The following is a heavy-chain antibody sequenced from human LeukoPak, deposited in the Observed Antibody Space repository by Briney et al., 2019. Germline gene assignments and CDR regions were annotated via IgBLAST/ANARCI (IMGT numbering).Heavy chain of an antibody. J-gene: IGHJ6*02. CDR1: GFTFSSYE. V-gene: IGHV3-48*03. D-gene: IGHD2-15*01. Sequence: PGGPLRLSCAASGFTFSSYEMNWVRQAPGKGLEWVSYISSSGSTIYYADSVKGRFTISRDNAKNSLYLQMNSLRAEDTAVYYCARGRGGYYYYGMDVWGQGTTVTVSS. CDR3: ARGRGGYYYYGMDV. CDR2: ISSSGSTI.